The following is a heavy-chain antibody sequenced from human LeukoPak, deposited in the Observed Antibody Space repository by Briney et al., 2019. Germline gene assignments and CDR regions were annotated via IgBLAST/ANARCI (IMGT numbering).Heavy chain of an antibody. CDR2: ISSGSSYI. D-gene: IGHD1-1*01. V-gene: IGHV3-21*06. J-gene: IGHJ4*02. Sequence: GGSLRLSCAASGFTFSSYSMHWVRQAPGKGLEWVSSISSGSSYIFYADSVKGRFTISRDNAKNLLYLQMNTLRAEDTAVYFCAKGPETIGTPGEGYFDHWGQGTLVTVSS. CDR3: AKGPETIGTPGEGYFDH. CDR1: GFTFSSYS.